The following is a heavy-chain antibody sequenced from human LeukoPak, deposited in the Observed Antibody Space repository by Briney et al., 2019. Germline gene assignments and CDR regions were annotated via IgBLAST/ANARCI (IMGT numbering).Heavy chain of an antibody. D-gene: IGHD1-26*01. CDR3: ARAPARMGGYFDY. J-gene: IGHJ4*02. CDR1: GFTFSSYS. V-gene: IGHV3-21*01. Sequence: GGSPRLSCAASGFTFSSYSMNWVRQAPGKGLEWVSSISSSSSYIYYADSVKGRFTISRDNAKNSLYLQMNSLRAEDTAVYYCARAPARMGGYFDYWGQGTLVTVSS. CDR2: ISSSSSYI.